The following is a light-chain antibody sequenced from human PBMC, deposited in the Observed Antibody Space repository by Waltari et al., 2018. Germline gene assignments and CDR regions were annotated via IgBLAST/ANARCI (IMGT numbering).Light chain of an antibody. CDR3: NSRDSSGNHLKV. Sequence: SSELTQDPAVSVALGQTVRITCQGDSLRSYYESWYQQKPGQAPVLVIYGKNNRPSGIPGRFSGAGSGNTASLTITGVQAEDDADYYCNSRDSSGNHLKVFGGGTKLTVL. V-gene: IGLV3-19*01. CDR2: GKN. CDR1: SLRSYY. J-gene: IGLJ2*01.